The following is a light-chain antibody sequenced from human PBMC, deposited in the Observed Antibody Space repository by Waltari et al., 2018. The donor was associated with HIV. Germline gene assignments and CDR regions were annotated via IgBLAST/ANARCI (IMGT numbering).Light chain of an antibody. J-gene: IGLJ2*01. CDR1: SSDVGGYNY. Sequence: QSALTQPPSASGSPGQSVTISCTGTSSDVGGYNYVSWYQQHPGKAPKLMIYEVSKRPPGVPDRFSGSKAGNTASPAVPGPQAEDEADYYGSSYAGSNNFDVVFGGGTKLTVL. V-gene: IGLV2-8*01. CDR2: EVS. CDR3: SSYAGSNNFDVV.